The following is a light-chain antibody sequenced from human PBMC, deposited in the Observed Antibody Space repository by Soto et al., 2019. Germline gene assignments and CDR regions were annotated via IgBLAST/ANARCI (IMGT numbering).Light chain of an antibody. CDR2: GNN. Sequence: QSALTQPPSVSAAPGQKVTISCSGSSSNIGNNYVSWYQQLPGTAPKLLVYGNNKRPSGIPDRFSGSKSGTSATLGITGLQTGDEADYYCGTWDSSLSAAVFGGGTQLTVL. V-gene: IGLV1-51*01. J-gene: IGLJ2*01. CDR3: GTWDSSLSAAV. CDR1: SSNIGNNY.